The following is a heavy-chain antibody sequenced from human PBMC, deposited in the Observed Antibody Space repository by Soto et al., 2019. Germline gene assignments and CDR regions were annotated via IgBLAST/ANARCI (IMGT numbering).Heavy chain of an antibody. CDR1: GGTFSMYA. J-gene: IGHJ4*02. CDR3: AVGYTRQGYQIDY. D-gene: IGHD6-25*01. V-gene: IGHV1-69*06. CDR2: IIPMFGTS. Sequence: GASVKVSCKASGGTFSMYAISWVRQAPGQGLEWMGGIIPMFGTSNYAQIFQARVTITADKSTSTAYMELRSVRSEDTAVYYCAVGYTRQGYQIDYWGQGTLVTVSS.